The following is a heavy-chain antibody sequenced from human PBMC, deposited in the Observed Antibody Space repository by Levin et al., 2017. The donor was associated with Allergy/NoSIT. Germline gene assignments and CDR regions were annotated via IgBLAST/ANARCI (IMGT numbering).Heavy chain of an antibody. Sequence: PSETLSLTCAASGFTFSSYAVSWVRQAPGKGLEWVSAVSGSGGSTYYADSVKGRFTISRDNSKNTLYLQMNSLRAEDTAVYYCAKVKTSSGWYEDASDIWGQGTMVTVSS. CDR3: AKVKTSSGWYEDASDI. CDR1: GFTFSSYA. D-gene: IGHD6-19*01. V-gene: IGHV3-23*01. J-gene: IGHJ3*02. CDR2: VSGSGGST.